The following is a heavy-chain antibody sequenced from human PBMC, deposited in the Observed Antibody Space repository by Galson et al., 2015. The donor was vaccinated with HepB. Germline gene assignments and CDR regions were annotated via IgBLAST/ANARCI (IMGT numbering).Heavy chain of an antibody. V-gene: IGHV1-69*13. J-gene: IGHJ4*02. CDR2: IIPIFGTA. CDR3: ARGYCSGGSCYSDGGRFDY. Sequence: SVKVSCKASGGTFSSYAISWVRQAPGQGLEWMGGIIPIFGTANYAQKFQGRVTITADESTSTAYMELSSLRSEDTAVYYCARGYCSGGSCYSDGGRFDYWGQGTLVTVSS. CDR1: GGTFSSYA. D-gene: IGHD2-15*01.